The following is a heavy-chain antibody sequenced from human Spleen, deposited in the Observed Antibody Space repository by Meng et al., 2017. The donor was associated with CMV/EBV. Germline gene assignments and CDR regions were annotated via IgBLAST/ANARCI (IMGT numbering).Heavy chain of an antibody. CDR2: INPDNGDT. CDR3: ARSHASIFGLTLFYFDY. D-gene: IGHD3/OR15-3a*01. Sequence: YSFSGYDIQWVRQASGQGLEWMERINPDNGDTGHAQKFLGRVTMTRDTSVRTAYMELSGLRSDDTAIYYCARSHASIFGLTLFYFDYWGQGTLVTVSS. CDR1: YSFSGYD. V-gene: IGHV1-2*06. J-gene: IGHJ4*02.